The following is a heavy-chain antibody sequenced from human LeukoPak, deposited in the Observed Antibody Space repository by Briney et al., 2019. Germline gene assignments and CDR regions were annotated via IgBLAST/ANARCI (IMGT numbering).Heavy chain of an antibody. V-gene: IGHV4-31*03. CDR2: IYYSRST. D-gene: IGHD6-19*01. Sequence: SETLSLTCTVSGGSISSGGYYWSWIRQHPGKGLEWIGYIYYSRSTYYNPSLKSRVTISVDTSKNQFSLKLSSVTAADTAVYYCARLGFSQWLVRVGRREIDYWDQGTLVTVSS. CDR3: ARLGFSQWLVRVGRREIDY. J-gene: IGHJ4*02. CDR1: GGSISSGGYY.